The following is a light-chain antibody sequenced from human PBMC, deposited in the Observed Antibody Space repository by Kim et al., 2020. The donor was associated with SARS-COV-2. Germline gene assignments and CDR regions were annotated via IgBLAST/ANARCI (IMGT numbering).Light chain of an antibody. CDR3: QQRGSWPPALT. CDR1: QKIDSS. CDR2: DAA. J-gene: IGKJ4*01. Sequence: PGERATLSRRARQKIDSSLAWYQQTPGQAPRPLLYDAAMRAAGIPDRFSGSGSGTDFTPTIGGLAPEEFATYYCQQRGSWPPALTFGGGTKLEI. V-gene: IGKV3-11*01.